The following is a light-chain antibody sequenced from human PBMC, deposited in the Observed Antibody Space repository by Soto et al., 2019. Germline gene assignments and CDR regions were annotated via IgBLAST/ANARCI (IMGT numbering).Light chain of an antibody. CDR3: SSYTSSSTLYV. CDR1: SSDVGGYNY. V-gene: IGLV2-14*03. Sequence: QPVLTQPASVSGSPGQSITISCTGTSSDVGGYNYVSWYQHHPGKAPKLMIYDVSYRPSGVSNRFSGSKSGNTASLTISGLQAEDEADYYCSSYTSSSTLYVFGPGTKVTVL. CDR2: DVS. J-gene: IGLJ1*01.